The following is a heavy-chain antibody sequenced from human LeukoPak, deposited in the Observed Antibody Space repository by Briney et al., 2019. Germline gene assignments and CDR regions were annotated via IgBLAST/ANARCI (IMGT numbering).Heavy chain of an antibody. Sequence: GGSLRLSCAASGFGFGQYEMNWVRQAPGKGLEWIAYISVRAGTIYYGDSAEGRFTISRDNAKNSLYLQMNGLRVEDTAIYYCAKDFPHYYEVPHGMDVWGQGTTVTV. J-gene: IGHJ6*02. V-gene: IGHV3-48*03. D-gene: IGHD3-22*01. CDR1: GFGFGQYE. CDR3: AKDFPHYYEVPHGMDV. CDR2: ISVRAGTI.